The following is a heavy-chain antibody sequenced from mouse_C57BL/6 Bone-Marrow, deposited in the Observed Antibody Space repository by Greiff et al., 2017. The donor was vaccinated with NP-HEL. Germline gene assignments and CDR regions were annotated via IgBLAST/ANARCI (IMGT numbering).Heavy chain of an antibody. CDR3: TSSSNYAMDY. J-gene: IGHJ4*01. V-gene: IGHV1-15*01. CDR2: IDPETGGT. Sequence: VQLQQSGAELVRPGASVTLSCKASGYTFPDYEMHWVKQTPVHGLEWIGAIDPETGGTAYNQKFKGKAILTADKSSSTAYMELRSLTSEDSAVYYCTSSSNYAMDYWGQGTSVTVSS. CDR1: GYTFPDYE. D-gene: IGHD2-10*02.